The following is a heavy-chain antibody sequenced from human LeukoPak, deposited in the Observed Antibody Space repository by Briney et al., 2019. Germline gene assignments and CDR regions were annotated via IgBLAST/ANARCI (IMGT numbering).Heavy chain of an antibody. J-gene: IGHJ4*02. Sequence: GGSLRLSCAASGFTFSSYWMSWVRQAPGKGLEWVANIKQDGSEKYYVDSVKGRFTISRDNAKNSLYLQMNSLRAEDTAVYYCASGYSYGYGLWDYWGQGTLVTVSS. CDR2: IKQDGSEK. CDR1: GFTFSSYW. CDR3: ASGYSYGYGLWDY. D-gene: IGHD5-18*01. V-gene: IGHV3-7*01.